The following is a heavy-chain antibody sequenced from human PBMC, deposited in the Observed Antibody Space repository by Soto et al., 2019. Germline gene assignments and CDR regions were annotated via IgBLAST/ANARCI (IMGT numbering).Heavy chain of an antibody. J-gene: IGHJ6*02. CDR1: GFTFSNAW. V-gene: IGHV3-15*01. Sequence: GGSLRLSCAASGFTFSNAWMSWVRQAPGKGLEWVGRIKSKTDGGTTDYAAPVKGRFTISRDDSKNTLYLQMNSLKTEDTAVHYCTTTRVVAASFYYYYGMDVWGQGTTVTVSS. D-gene: IGHD2-15*01. CDR2: IKSKTDGGTT. CDR3: TTTRVVAASFYYYYGMDV.